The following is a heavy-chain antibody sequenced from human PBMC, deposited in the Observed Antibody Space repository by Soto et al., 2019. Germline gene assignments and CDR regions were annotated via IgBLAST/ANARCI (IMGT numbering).Heavy chain of an antibody. V-gene: IGHV4-61*02. CDR2: IYSSGNT. CDR1: GGSVSSGSYY. J-gene: IGHJ4*02. Sequence: SETLSLTCTVSGGSVSSGSYYWSWIRQPAGKGLEWIGRIYSSGNTNYNPSLKSRATMSVDTSRNQLSLKLSSVTTADTAVYYCARIGVLSSFDNWGQGTLVTVSS. CDR3: ARIGVLSSFDN. D-gene: IGHD3-3*01.